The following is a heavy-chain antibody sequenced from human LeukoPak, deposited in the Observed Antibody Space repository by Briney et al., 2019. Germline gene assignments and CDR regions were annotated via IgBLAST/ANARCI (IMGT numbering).Heavy chain of an antibody. J-gene: IGHJ4*02. V-gene: IGHV3-21*01. D-gene: IGHD3-22*01. CDR1: GFTFSSYS. CDR3: ARDPEDYYDSSGYSDLDY. CDR2: ISSSSSYI. Sequence: GGSLRLSCAASGFTFSSYSMNWVRQAPGEGLEWVSSISSSSSYIYYADSVKGRFTISRDNAKNSLYLQMNSLRAEDTAVYYCARDPEDYYDSSGYSDLDYWGQGTLVTVSS.